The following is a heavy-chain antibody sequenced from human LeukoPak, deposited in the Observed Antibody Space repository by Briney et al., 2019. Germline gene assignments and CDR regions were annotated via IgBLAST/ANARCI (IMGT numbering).Heavy chain of an antibody. V-gene: IGHV3-23*01. CDR3: AKGGKWDVTPFDY. CDR1: GFTFTSYS. D-gene: IGHD1-26*01. J-gene: IGHJ4*02. Sequence: GGSLRLSFAASGFTFTSYSMNWVRQAPGKGLEWVSTISGGGGSTYYADSVKGRFTISRDNSKNTLYLQVNSLRAEDTAVYYCAKGGKWDVTPFDYWGQGTLVTVSS. CDR2: ISGGGGST.